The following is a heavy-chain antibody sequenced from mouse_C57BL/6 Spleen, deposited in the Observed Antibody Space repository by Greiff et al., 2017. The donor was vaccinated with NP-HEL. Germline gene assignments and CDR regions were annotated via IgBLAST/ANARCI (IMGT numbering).Heavy chain of an antibody. CDR2: IWSGGST. Sequence: VQLQQSGPGLVQPSQSLSITCTVSGFSLTSYGVHWVRQSPGTGLEWLGVIWSGGSTDSNAAFISRLSISKDNSKSQVFFKMNSLQADDTAIYYCARKLGRGYFDYWGQGTTLTVSS. V-gene: IGHV2-2*01. CDR3: ARKLGRGYFDY. D-gene: IGHD4-1*01. CDR1: GFSLTSYG. J-gene: IGHJ2*01.